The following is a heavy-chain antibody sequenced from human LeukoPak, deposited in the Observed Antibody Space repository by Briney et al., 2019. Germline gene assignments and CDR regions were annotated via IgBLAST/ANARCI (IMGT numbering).Heavy chain of an antibody. CDR3: ARDSNYAPRSSYYYYYMDV. Sequence: ASVKVSCKASGYTFTGYYMHWVRQAPGQGLEWMGWINPNSGGTNYAQKFLGRVTMTRDTSISTAYMELSRLRSDDTAVYYCARDSNYAPRSSYYYYYMDVWGKGTTVTVSS. CDR2: INPNSGGT. D-gene: IGHD2-2*01. J-gene: IGHJ6*03. V-gene: IGHV1-2*02. CDR1: GYTFTGYY.